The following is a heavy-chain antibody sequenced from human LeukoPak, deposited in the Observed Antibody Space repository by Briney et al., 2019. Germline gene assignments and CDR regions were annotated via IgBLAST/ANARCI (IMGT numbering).Heavy chain of an antibody. CDR1: GFTFSSYG. D-gene: IGHD3-22*01. CDR2: ISGSGGST. J-gene: IGHJ4*02. CDR3: AKTRITMIVVVMALDY. V-gene: IGHV3-23*01. Sequence: AGGSLRLSCAASGFTFSSYGMSWVRQAPGKGLEWVSAISGSGGSTYYADSVKGRFTISRDNSKNTLYLQMNSLRAEDTAVYYCAKTRITMIVVVMALDYWGQGTLVTVSS.